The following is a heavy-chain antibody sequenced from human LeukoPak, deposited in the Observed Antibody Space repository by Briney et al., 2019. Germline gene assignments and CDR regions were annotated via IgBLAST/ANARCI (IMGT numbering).Heavy chain of an antibody. D-gene: IGHD3-9*01. CDR2: INTDGSIT. CDR1: GFTFSTYL. V-gene: IGHV3-74*03. J-gene: IGHJ5*02. Sequence: GGSLRLSCAASGFTFSTYLMHWVRQAPGKGLVWVSRINTDGSITTYADSVKGRLTISRDNAKNTLYLQMNSLRDEDTAVYYCASLGTLVPWGQGTLVTVSS. CDR3: ASLGTLVP.